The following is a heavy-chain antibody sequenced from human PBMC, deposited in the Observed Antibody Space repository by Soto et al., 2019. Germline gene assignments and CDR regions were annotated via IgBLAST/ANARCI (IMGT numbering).Heavy chain of an antibody. V-gene: IGHV1-18*01. CDR1: GYTFTSYG. J-gene: IGHJ4*02. CDR2: ISAYNGNT. Sequence: ASVKVSCKASGYTFTSYGISWVRQAPGQGLEWMGWISAYNGNTNYAQKLQGRVTMTTDTSTSTAYMELRSLRSDDTAVYYCERDGLYYCSGGSCYLNYWGQGTLVTVSS. D-gene: IGHD2-15*01. CDR3: ERDGLYYCSGGSCYLNY.